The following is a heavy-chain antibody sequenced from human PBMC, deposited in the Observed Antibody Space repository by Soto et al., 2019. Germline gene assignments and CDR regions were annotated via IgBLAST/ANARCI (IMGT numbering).Heavy chain of an antibody. V-gene: IGHV3-53*04. Sequence: EVQLVESGGGLVQPGGSLKLFCVASWIPVRCHYLTWVRQAPGKGVEGVSVLHSGGDTYYANSVKGRFTISRHDSTNTLFLQMNSLTAEDTAVYYCARDGPYYYASRMDVWGQGTTVTVSS. CDR3: ARDGPYYYASRMDV. J-gene: IGHJ6*02. D-gene: IGHD3-10*01. CDR1: WIPVRCHY. CDR2: LHSGGDT.